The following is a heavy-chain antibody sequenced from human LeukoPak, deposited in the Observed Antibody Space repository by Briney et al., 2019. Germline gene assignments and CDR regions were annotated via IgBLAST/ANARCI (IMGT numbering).Heavy chain of an antibody. CDR2: ISSSSYI. D-gene: IGHD6-19*01. CDR3: ARDRGSSGHLYFDY. CDR1: GFTFSSYS. Sequence: GGSLRLSCAASGFTFSSYSVNWVRQAPGKGLEWVSSISSSSYIYYADSVKGRFTISRDNAKNSLYLQMNSLRAEDTAVYYCARDRGSSGHLYFDYWGQGTLVTVSS. V-gene: IGHV3-21*04. J-gene: IGHJ4*02.